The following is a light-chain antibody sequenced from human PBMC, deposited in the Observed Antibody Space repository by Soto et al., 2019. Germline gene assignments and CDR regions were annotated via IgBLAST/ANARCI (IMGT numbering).Light chain of an antibody. Sequence: DIQMTQSPSSLSASVGDRVTITCRASQDITNYLAWFQQKPGKAPKSLISAASSLQSGVPSRFSGSGSGTDFTLTISSLQPEDSATYYCQHYNSYPITFGQGTRLEMK. CDR1: QDITNY. J-gene: IGKJ5*01. CDR2: AAS. CDR3: QHYNSYPIT. V-gene: IGKV1-16*01.